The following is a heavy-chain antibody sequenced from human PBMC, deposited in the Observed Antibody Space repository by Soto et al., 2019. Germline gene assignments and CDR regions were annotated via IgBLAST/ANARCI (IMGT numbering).Heavy chain of an antibody. CDR1: GFTFDDYT. CDR3: AKDIRRVGHDYNFDY. Sequence: PGGSLRLSCAASGFTFDDYTMHWVRQAPGKGLEWVSLISWDGGSTYYADSVKGRFTISRDNSKNSLYLQMNSLRTEDTALYYCAKDIRRVGHDYNFDYWGQGTLVTVSS. V-gene: IGHV3-43*01. CDR2: ISWDGGST. D-gene: IGHD4-4*01. J-gene: IGHJ4*02.